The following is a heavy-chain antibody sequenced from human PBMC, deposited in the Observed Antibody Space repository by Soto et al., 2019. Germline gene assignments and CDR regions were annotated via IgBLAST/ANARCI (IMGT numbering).Heavy chain of an antibody. CDR2: IYYSGST. D-gene: IGHD2-15*01. J-gene: IGHJ5*02. CDR1: VGSISSYY. V-gene: IGHV4-59*01. CDR3: ARGAFAYCSGGSCYLNWFDP. Sequence: ETLSLTGTVSVGSISSYYWSWIRQPPGKGLEWIGYIYYSGSTNYNPSLKSRVTISVDTSKNQFSLKLSSVTAADTAVYYCARGAFAYCSGGSCYLNWFDPWGQGTLVTVSS.